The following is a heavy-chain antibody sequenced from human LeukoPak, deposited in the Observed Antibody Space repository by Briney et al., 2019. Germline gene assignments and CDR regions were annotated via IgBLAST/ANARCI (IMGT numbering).Heavy chain of an antibody. V-gene: IGHV3-23*01. J-gene: IGHJ6*02. CDR1: GFTFSSYA. D-gene: IGHD3-10*01. CDR3: AKSVAGGSGYYYDMDV. Sequence: GGSLRLSCAASGFTFSSYAMSWVRLAPGKGLEWVSGISGSDGGTYYADSVKGRFTISRDNSKNTLYLQMNSLRAEDTAVYYCAKSVAGGSGYYYDMDVWGQGTTVTVSS. CDR2: ISGSDGGT.